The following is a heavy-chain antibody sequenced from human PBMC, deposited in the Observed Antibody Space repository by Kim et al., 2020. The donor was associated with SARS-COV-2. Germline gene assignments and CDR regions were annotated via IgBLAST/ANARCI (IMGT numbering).Heavy chain of an antibody. CDR3: TTLISAAGRGY. Sequence: GGSLRLSCAASGFPFSNVRMSWVRQAPGRGLEWVGRIKSKTDGEATNYAAPVKGRFTMSRDDSKNTLHLQMNSLETEDTGVYYCTTLISAAGRGYWGQGT. CDR2: IKSKTDGEAT. D-gene: IGHD6-13*01. J-gene: IGHJ4*02. V-gene: IGHV3-15*01. CDR1: GFPFSNVR.